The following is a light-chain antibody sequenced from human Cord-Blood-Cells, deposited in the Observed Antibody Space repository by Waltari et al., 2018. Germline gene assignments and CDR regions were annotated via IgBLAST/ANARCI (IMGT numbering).Light chain of an antibody. V-gene: IGKV1-5*01. CDR2: DAS. CDR1: QSISSW. Sequence: GDRVTITCRASQSISSWLAWYQQKPGKAPELLIYDASSLESGVPSRFSGSGSGTEFTLTISSLQPDDFATYYCQQYRTFGQGTKVEIK. J-gene: IGKJ1*01. CDR3: QQYRT.